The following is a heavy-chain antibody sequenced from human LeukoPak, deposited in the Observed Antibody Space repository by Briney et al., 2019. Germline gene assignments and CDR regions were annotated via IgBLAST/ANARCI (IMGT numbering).Heavy chain of an antibody. J-gene: IGHJ3*02. V-gene: IGHV4-59*01. Sequence: SETLSLTCTVAGGSISSYYWSWVRQPPGKGLEWIVYINYSGSTNYNPSLKSRVTISVDTFKNQFSLKLSSVTAADTAVYYCARASFWSGYYRVDAFDIWGQGTMVTVSS. CDR1: GGSISSYY. D-gene: IGHD3-3*01. CDR3: ARASFWSGYYRVDAFDI. CDR2: INYSGST.